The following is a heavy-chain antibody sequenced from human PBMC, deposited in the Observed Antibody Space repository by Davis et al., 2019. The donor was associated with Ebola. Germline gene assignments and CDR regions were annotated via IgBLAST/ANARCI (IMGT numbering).Heavy chain of an antibody. J-gene: IGHJ4*02. D-gene: IGHD3-22*01. V-gene: IGHV3-23*01. Sequence: PGGSLRLSCAASGFTFSNYAMNWVRQAPGKGLEWVSTISGSGDSTYYADSVKGRFTISRDDSKNTLYLQMTSLRAEDTAVYYCAKDRRRDIMIAVVITWIDYWGQGTLVTVSS. CDR2: ISGSGDST. CDR1: GFTFSNYA. CDR3: AKDRRRDIMIAVVITWIDY.